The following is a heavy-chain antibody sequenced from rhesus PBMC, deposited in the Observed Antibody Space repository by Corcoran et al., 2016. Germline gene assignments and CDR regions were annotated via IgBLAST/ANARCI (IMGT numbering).Heavy chain of an antibody. V-gene: IGHV4-106*01. CDR1: GGSLTDRYY. CDR3: ARDSGSCLFDY. Sequence: QVHLQESGPGLVQPSEPLSLTCPVSGGSLTDRYYWSWIRPPPGQGLEWRGRIYGSGGSTNYNPSRKSRVTISRDTSKNQFSLKLSSVTAADTAVYYCARDSGSCLFDYWGQGVLVTVSS. CDR2: IYGSGGST. D-gene: IGHD6-25*01. J-gene: IGHJ4*01.